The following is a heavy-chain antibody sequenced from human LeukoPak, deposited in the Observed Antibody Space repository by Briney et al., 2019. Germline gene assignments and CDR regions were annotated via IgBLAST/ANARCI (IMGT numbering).Heavy chain of an antibody. CDR1: GGSISSGGYY. D-gene: IGHD6-19*01. CDR2: IYYSGST. V-gene: IGHV4-31*03. CDR3: ARVSPAVAGLDY. Sequence: SQTLSLTCTVSGGSISSGGYYWSWIRQHPGKGLEWIGYIYYSGSTYYNPSLKSRVTISVDTSKNQFSLKLSSVTAADTAVYYRARVSPAVAGLDYWGQGTLVTVSS. J-gene: IGHJ4*02.